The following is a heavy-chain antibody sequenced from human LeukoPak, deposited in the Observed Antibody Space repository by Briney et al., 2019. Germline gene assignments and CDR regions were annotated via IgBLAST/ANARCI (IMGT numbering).Heavy chain of an antibody. CDR1: GFTFSTYS. J-gene: IGHJ4*02. D-gene: IGHD6-19*01. CDR3: ARDRGGSGWYDY. CDR2: ISSSGSYI. Sequence: GGSLRLSCAASGFTFSTYSMNWVRQAPGKGLEWVSSISSSGSYIYYADSVKGRFTISRDDAKNSLYLQMNSLRAEDTAVYYCARDRGGSGWYDYWGQGTLVTVSS. V-gene: IGHV3-21*01.